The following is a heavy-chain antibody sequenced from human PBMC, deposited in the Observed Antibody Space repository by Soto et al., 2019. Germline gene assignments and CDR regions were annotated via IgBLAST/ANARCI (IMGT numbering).Heavy chain of an antibody. CDR1: GGSISSGGYS. CDR2: IYHSGST. D-gene: IGHD6-6*01. J-gene: IGHJ4*02. V-gene: IGHV4-30-2*01. Sequence: TLSLTCAVSGGSISSGGYSWSWIRQPPGKGLEWIGYIYHSGSTYYNPSLKSRVTISVDRSKNQFSLRLSSVTAADTAVYYCAGGIAARPLGYWGQGTLVTVSS. CDR3: AGGIAARPLGY.